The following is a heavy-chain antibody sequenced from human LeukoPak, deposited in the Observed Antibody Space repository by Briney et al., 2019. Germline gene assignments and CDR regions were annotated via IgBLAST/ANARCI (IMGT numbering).Heavy chain of an antibody. CDR2: ISGSGGST. J-gene: IGHJ4*02. CDR1: GLTFSSYA. V-gene: IGHV3-23*01. CDR3: AKVGGRGFDWLLYFDY. Sequence: GGSLRLSCAASGLTFSSYAMSWVRQAPGKGLEWVSAISGSGGSTYYADSVKGRFTFSRDNSKNTLYPQMNSLRAEDTAVYYCAKVGGRGFDWLLYFDYWGQGTLVTVSS. D-gene: IGHD3-9*01.